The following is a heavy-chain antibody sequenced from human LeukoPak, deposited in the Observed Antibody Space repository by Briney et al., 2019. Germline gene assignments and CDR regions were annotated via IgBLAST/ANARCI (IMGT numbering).Heavy chain of an antibody. CDR2: MNPNSGNT. J-gene: IGHJ4*02. Sequence: ASVKVSCKASGYTFTSYGISWVRQATGQGLEWMGWMNPNSGNTGYAQKFQGRVTITRNTSISTAYMELSSLRSEDTAAYYCARAGGSGGSDYWGQGTLVTVSS. D-gene: IGHD2-15*01. CDR3: ARAGGSGGSDY. CDR1: GYTFTSYG. V-gene: IGHV1-8*03.